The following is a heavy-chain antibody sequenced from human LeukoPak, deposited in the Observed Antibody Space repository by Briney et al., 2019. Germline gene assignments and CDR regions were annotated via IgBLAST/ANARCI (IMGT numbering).Heavy chain of an antibody. CDR3: ARGVVTTMRGFDF. D-gene: IGHD4-17*01. J-gene: IGHJ4*02. CDR1: GFTFSSSE. Sequence: QPGGSLRLSCAASGFTFSSSEMNWVRQAPGKGLEWVSYISSSGSTIYYADSVKGRFTISRDNAKNSLYLQMNTLRAEDTAVYYCARGVVTTMRGFDFWGQGTLVTVSS. CDR2: ISSSGSTI. V-gene: IGHV3-48*03.